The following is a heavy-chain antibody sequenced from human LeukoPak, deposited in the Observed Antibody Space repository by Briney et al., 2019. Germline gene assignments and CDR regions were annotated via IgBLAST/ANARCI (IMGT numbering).Heavy chain of an antibody. Sequence: SETLSLTCTVSGGSISSYYWSWIRQPPGKRLEWIGHIYYSGSTNYNPSLKSRVTISVDTSKNQFSLKLSSVTAADTAMYYCASRSSIWSGYQDTLYYFDSWGQGTLVTVSS. J-gene: IGHJ4*02. V-gene: IGHV4-59*01. D-gene: IGHD3-3*01. CDR1: GGSISSYY. CDR3: ASRSSIWSGYQDTLYYFDS. CDR2: IYYSGST.